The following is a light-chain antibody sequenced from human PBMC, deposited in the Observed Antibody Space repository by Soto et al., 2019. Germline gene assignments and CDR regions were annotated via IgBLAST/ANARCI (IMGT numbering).Light chain of an antibody. CDR2: DAS. V-gene: IGKV3-11*01. Sequence: EIVSPQSPAALSLSTGGRATLSCRVSQSINIYLAWYQQKLGQAPRLLIYDASIRATGIPARFSGSGSGTDFTLTISSLEPEDFGVYYCQQRYSWPLTFGGGTKVDIK. CDR3: QQRYSWPLT. J-gene: IGKJ4*01. CDR1: QSINIY.